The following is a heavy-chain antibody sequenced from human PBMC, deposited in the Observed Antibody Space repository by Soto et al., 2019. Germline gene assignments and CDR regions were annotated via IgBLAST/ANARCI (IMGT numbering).Heavy chain of an antibody. CDR3: ARVIGGYDAFDI. V-gene: IGHV4-59*08. CDR1: GGSISNYY. CDR2: IYNSGNT. Sequence: SETLSLTCTVSGGSISNYYWNWIRQPPGKGLEWIGYIYNSGNTKYNPSLKSRVTISVDTSKTQFSLKLTSVTAADTAIYYCARVIGGYDAFDIWGQGTMVTVSS. J-gene: IGHJ3*02. D-gene: IGHD2-21*01.